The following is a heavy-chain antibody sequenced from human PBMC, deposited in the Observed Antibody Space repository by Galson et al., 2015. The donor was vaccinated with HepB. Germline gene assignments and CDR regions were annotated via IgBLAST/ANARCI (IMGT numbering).Heavy chain of an antibody. J-gene: IGHJ3*02. CDR2: ISSSSDYI. Sequence: SLRLSCAGSGFSFSSYTINWVRQAPGEGLEWVSSISSSSDYIYYADSVRGRFTISRDNTRDSLYLHMNSLRAEDTAVYYCAREDSSTWYLAFDIWGQGTMVTVSS. CDR1: GFSFSSYT. CDR3: AREDSSTWYLAFDI. D-gene: IGHD6-13*01. V-gene: IGHV3-21*01.